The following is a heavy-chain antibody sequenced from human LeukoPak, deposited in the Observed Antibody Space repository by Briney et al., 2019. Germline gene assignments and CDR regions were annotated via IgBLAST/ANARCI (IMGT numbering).Heavy chain of an antibody. J-gene: IGHJ4*02. V-gene: IGHV3-23*01. CDR3: AKGGLGYYDSSGYF. CDR2: INHNAEMI. D-gene: IGHD3-22*01. CDR1: GFTFSSYA. Sequence: PGGSLRLSCAASGFTFSSYAMSWVRQAPGKGLEWIAYINHNAEMIFYPDFVKGRFTISRDNSRNTLWLQMNSLRAEDTAIYYCAKGGLGYYDSSGYFWGQGTLVTVSS.